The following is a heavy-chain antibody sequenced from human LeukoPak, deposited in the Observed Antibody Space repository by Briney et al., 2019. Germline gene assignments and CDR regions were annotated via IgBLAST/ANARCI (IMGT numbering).Heavy chain of an antibody. Sequence: GGSLRLSCAASGFTFSSSAMTWVRQAPGKGLEWVSAISNNGGYTYYADSVQGRFTISRDNSKNTLYLQMNSLRAEDTAIYYCAKVTGGDMITYGGLDYWGQGTLVTVSS. CDR2: ISNNGGYT. V-gene: IGHV3-23*01. D-gene: IGHD3-16*01. J-gene: IGHJ4*02. CDR1: GFTFSSSA. CDR3: AKVTGGDMITYGGLDY.